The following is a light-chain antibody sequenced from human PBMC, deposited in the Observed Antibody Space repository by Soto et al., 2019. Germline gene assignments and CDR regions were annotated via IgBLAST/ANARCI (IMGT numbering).Light chain of an antibody. CDR2: DAS. Sequence: IMMKQSPGTLSLSPGERATLSCRASQSVSSYLAWYQQKPGQAPRLLIYDASNRATGIPARFSGSGSGTDFTLTISSLEPEDFAVYYCQQRSNWSWTFGQGSKV. J-gene: IGKJ1*01. CDR3: QQRSNWSWT. V-gene: IGKV3-11*01. CDR1: QSVSSY.